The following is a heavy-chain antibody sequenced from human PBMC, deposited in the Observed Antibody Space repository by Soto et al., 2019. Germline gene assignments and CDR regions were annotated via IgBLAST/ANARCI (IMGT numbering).Heavy chain of an antibody. Sequence: EVQLLESGGGLVQPGGSLRLSCAASGFTFSSYAMSWVRQAPGKGLEWVSAISGSGGSTYYADSVKGRFTISRDNSKNTLYLQMNSLRAEDTAVYYCAKNKYYDILTGYLGGYWGQGTLVTVSS. V-gene: IGHV3-23*01. CDR2: ISGSGGST. CDR1: GFTFSSYA. J-gene: IGHJ4*02. D-gene: IGHD3-9*01. CDR3: AKNKYYDILTGYLGGY.